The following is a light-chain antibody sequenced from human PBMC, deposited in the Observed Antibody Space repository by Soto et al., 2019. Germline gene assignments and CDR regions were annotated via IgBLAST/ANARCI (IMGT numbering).Light chain of an antibody. V-gene: IGLV2-14*01. CDR2: EVS. CDR3: NSNTSSNPRV. Sequence: QSALTQPASASGSPGQSITISCTGTSSDVGCNNYVSWYQQHPGKAPKLMIYEVSNRPSGVPARFTGSTSGYTASLTICGLQAEDEADYYCNSNTSSNPRVFGGGTKLTVL. CDR1: SSDVGCNNY. J-gene: IGLJ3*02.